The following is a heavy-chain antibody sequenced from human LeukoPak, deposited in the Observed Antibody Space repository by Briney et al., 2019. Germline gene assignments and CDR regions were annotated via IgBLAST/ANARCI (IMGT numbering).Heavy chain of an antibody. V-gene: IGHV1-2*02. D-gene: IGHD3-10*01. CDR2: INPNSGGT. J-gene: IGHJ4*02. Sequence: ASVKVSCKASGYTFTGYYMHWVRQAPGQGLEWMGWINPNSGGTNYAQKFQGRVTMTRDTSISTAYMELSRLRSDDTAVYYCARDYDYYGSGSINYWGQGTLVTVSS. CDR1: GYTFTGYY. CDR3: ARDYDYYGSGSINY.